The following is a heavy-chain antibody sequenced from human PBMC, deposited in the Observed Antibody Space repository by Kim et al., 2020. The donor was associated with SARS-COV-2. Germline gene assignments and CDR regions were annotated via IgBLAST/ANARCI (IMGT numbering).Heavy chain of an antibody. D-gene: IGHD6-19*01. CDR3: ARTDSPGIAVAGYFDY. J-gene: IGHJ4*02. Sequence: KLQGRVTMTTDTSTSTAYMGLRSLRSDDTAVYYCARTDSPGIAVAGYFDYWGQGTLVTVSS. V-gene: IGHV1-18*01.